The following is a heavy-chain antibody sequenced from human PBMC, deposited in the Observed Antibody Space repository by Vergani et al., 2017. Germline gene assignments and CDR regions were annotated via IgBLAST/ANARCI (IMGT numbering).Heavy chain of an antibody. Sequence: QVQLQESGPGLVKPSETLSLTCTVSGGSISSYYWSWIRQPPGKGLEWIGYIYYSGSTNYNPSLKSRVTISVDPSKNQFSLKLSSVTAADTAVYYCARGRKKSGRKGPIYDYYYYYCMDVWGKGTTVTVSS. V-gene: IGHV4-59*01. D-gene: IGHD3-3*01. CDR1: GGSISSYY. CDR2: IYYSGST. CDR3: ARGRKKSGRKGPIYDYYYYYCMDV. J-gene: IGHJ6*03.